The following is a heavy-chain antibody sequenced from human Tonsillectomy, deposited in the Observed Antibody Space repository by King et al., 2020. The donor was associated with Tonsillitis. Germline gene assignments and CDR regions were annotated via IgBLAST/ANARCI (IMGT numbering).Heavy chain of an antibody. D-gene: IGHD2-2*01. CDR3: ATLHGGGYCSSTSCS. CDR2: IIPIFGTA. CDR1: GGTFSSYA. Sequence: VQLVESGAEVKKPGSSVKVSCTASGGTFSSYAISWVRQAPGQGLEWMGGIIPIFGTANYAQKFQGRVTITADESTSTAYMELSSLRSEDTAVYYCATLHGGGYCSSTSCSWGQGTLVTVSS. J-gene: IGHJ5*02. V-gene: IGHV1-69*01.